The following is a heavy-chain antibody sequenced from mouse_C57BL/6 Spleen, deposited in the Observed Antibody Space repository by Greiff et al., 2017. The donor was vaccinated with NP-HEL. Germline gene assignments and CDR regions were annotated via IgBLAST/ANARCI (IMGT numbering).Heavy chain of an antibody. V-gene: IGHV1-26*01. J-gene: IGHJ4*01. CDR2: INPNNGGT. CDR1: GYTFTDYY. CDR3: AREEGGMDY. Sequence: VQLQQSGPELVKPGASVKISCKASGYTFTDYYMNWVKQSHGKSLEWIGDINPNNGGTSYNQKFKGKATLTVDKSSSTAYMELRSLTSEDSAVYYCAREEGGMDYWGQGTSVTVSS.